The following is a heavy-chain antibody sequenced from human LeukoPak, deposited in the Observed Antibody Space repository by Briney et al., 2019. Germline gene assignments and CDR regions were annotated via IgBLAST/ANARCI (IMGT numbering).Heavy chain of an antibody. CDR3: ARRPRRLYVWFGESPFDY. Sequence: PSETLSLTCAVYGGSFSGYYWSWIRQPPGKGLEWIGEINHSGSTNYNPSLKSRVTISVDTSKNQFSLKLSSVTAADTAVYYCARRPRRLYVWFGESPFDYWGQGTLVTVSS. CDR1: GGSFSGYY. J-gene: IGHJ4*02. CDR2: INHSGST. V-gene: IGHV4-34*01. D-gene: IGHD3-10*01.